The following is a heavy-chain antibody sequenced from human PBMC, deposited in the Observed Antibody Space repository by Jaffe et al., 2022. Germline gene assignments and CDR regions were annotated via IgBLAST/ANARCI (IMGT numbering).Heavy chain of an antibody. V-gene: IGHV1-69*01. Sequence: QVQLVQSGAEVKKPGSSVKVSCKASGGTFSSYAISWVRQAPGQGLEWMGGIIPIFGTANYAQKFQGRVTITADESTSTAYMELSSLRSEDTAVYYCARDGCSGGSCYSYFDYWGQGTLVTVSS. J-gene: IGHJ4*02. CDR2: IIPIFGTA. CDR3: ARDGCSGGSCYSYFDY. CDR1: GGTFSSYA. D-gene: IGHD2-15*01.